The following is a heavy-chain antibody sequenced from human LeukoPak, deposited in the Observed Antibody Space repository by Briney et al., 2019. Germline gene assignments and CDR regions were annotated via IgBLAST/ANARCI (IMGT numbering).Heavy chain of an antibody. J-gene: IGHJ4*02. CDR1: GYTFTSYG. CDR3: ARDKAVAAAGPTFDY. D-gene: IGHD6-13*01. V-gene: IGHV1-18*01. CDR2: ISAYNGNT. Sequence: GASVKVSCKASGYTFTSYGISWVRQAPGQGLEWMGWISAYNGNTNYAQKLQGRVTMTTDTSTSTAYMELRSLRSDDTAVYYCARDKAVAAAGPTFDYWGQGTLVTVSS.